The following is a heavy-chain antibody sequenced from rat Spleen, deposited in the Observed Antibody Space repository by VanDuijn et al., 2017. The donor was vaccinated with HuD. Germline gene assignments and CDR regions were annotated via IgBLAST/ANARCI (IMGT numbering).Heavy chain of an antibody. D-gene: IGHD1-2*01. CDR3: ARVGYSSYVRYFDY. CDR2: VSSGGNT. Sequence: QVQLKESGPGLVQPSQTLSLTCTVSGFSLTSDGVSWVRQPPGKGLEWIAAVSSGGNTYYDSTLKSRLSISRDTSKSQVFLNMNSLKTEDTATYYCARVGYSSYVRYFDYWGQGVMVTVSS. J-gene: IGHJ2*01. V-gene: IGHV2S12*01. CDR1: GFSLTSDG.